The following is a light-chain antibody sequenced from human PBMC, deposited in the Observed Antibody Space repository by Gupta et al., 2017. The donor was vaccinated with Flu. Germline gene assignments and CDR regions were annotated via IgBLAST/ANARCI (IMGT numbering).Light chain of an antibody. J-gene: IGLJ1*01. CDR1: SSNIGSNA. CDR2: GDN. V-gene: IGLV1-44*01. CDR3: AAWDDSLDGPV. Sequence: SVLTQPPSASGTPGQRVTISCSGSSSNIGSNAVSWYQQLPGAAPNLLRYGDNQRPSGVSDRFSASKSGTSASLVISGLQSEDEADFFCAAWDDSLDGPVFGTGTRVTVL.